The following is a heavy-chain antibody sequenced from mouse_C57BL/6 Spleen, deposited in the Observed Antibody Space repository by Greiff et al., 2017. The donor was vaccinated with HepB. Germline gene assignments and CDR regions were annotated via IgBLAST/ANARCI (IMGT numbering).Heavy chain of an antibody. V-gene: IGHV1-80*01. Sequence: QVQLQQSGAELVKPGASVKISCKASGYAFSSYWMNWVKQRPGKGLEWIGQIYPGDGDTNYNGKFKGKATLTADKSSSTAYMQLSSLTSEDSAVYFCAPLRRGYAMDYWGQGTSVTVSS. CDR2: IYPGDGDT. J-gene: IGHJ4*01. CDR3: APLRRGYAMDY. CDR1: GYAFSSYW. D-gene: IGHD2-12*01.